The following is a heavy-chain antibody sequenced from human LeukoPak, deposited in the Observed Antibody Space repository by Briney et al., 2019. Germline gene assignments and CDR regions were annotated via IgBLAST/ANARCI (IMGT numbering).Heavy chain of an antibody. CDR1: GYTFTSYY. CDR2: INPSGGST. V-gene: IGHV1-46*01. D-gene: IGHD2-15*01. Sequence: GASVKVSCKASGYTFTSYYMHWVRQAPGQGLEWMGMINPSGGSTSYAQKFQGRVTMTRDTSTSTVYMELSSLRSEDTAVYYCARDDCSGGSCQHPGWFDPWGQGTLVTVSS. J-gene: IGHJ5*02. CDR3: ARDDCSGGSCQHPGWFDP.